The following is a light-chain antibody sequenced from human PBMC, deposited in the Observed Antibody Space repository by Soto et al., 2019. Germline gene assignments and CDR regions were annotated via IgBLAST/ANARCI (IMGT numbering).Light chain of an antibody. J-gene: IGLJ1*01. CDR1: SSSIGAGYD. CDR2: GNS. CDR3: QSYDSTLSDRYV. Sequence: QSVLTQPPSVSGAPGQRVTISCTGSSSSIGAGYDVHWYRQRPGTAPKLLIFGNSNRPSGVPDRFSGSKSGTSASLTITGLQAEDEGDYYCQSYDSTLSDRYVFGSGTKVTVL. V-gene: IGLV1-40*01.